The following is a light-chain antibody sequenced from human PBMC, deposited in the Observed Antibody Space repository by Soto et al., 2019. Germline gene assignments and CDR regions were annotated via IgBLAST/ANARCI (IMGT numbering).Light chain of an antibody. CDR3: AAWDDSLNGPYV. V-gene: IGLV1-44*01. Sequence: QSVLTQPPSASETPGQRVTISCSGSSSNIGSNTVSWYQQFPGTAPKLLIYSNDQRPSVVPDRFSGSKSGTSASLAISGLHSEDEADYYCAAWDDSLNGPYVFGTGTKVTVL. CDR2: SND. CDR1: SSNIGSNT. J-gene: IGLJ1*01.